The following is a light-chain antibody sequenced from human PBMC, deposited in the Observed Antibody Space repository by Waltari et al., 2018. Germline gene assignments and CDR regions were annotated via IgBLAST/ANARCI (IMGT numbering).Light chain of an antibody. J-gene: IGLJ3*02. CDR2: EAT. CDR3: CSYAGSSSPRL. Sequence: QSALTQPASVSGSPGQSITISCTGSSSDVGKFNLVSWYQLHPGKAPKLLIFEATKRPSGISYHFSGSKSGNTASLTISGLQAEDEADYFCCSYAGSSSPRLFGGGTKLSVL. CDR1: SSDVGKFNL. V-gene: IGLV2-23*01.